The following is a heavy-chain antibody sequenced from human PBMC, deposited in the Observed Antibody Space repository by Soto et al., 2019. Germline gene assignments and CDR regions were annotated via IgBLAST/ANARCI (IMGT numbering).Heavy chain of an antibody. V-gene: IGHV3-30-3*01. CDR1: GFTFSSYA. J-gene: IGHJ6*02. D-gene: IGHD3-3*01. CDR2: ISYDGSNK. CDR3: ASFPIFGVVIPLGRHGMDV. Sequence: GGSLRLSCAASGFTFSSYAMHWVRQAPGKGLEWVAVISYDGSNKYYADSVKGRFTISRDNSKNTLYLQMNSLRAEDTAVYYCASFPIFGVVIPLGRHGMDVWGQGTTVTVSS.